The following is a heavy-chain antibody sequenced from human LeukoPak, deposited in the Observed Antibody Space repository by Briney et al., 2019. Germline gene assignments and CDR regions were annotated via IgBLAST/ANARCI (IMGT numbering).Heavy chain of an antibody. Sequence: GGSLRLSCAASGFIFDDYAMHWVRQAPGKGLEWVSGTIWNGNKMGYAASVKGRFTISRDNAKNSLYLQMNSLRAEDTAVYYCARAEAYSGYDYYFDYWGQGTLVTVSS. CDR2: TIWNGNKM. D-gene: IGHD5-12*01. V-gene: IGHV3-9*01. CDR3: ARAEAYSGYDYYFDY. J-gene: IGHJ4*02. CDR1: GFIFDDYA.